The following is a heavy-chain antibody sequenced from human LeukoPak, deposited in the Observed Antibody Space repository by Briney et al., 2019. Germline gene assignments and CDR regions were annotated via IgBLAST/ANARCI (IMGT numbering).Heavy chain of an antibody. CDR3: ARDQGGAGSGYYPYYYYYYMDV. Sequence: GGSLRLSCAASGFTFSDYYMSWIRQAPGKGLEWVSYISSSGSTIYYADSVKGRFTISRDNAKNSLYLQMNSLRAEDTAVYYCARDQGGAGSGYYPYYYYYYMDVRGKGTTVTVS. CDR2: ISSSGSTI. D-gene: IGHD3-22*01. CDR1: GFTFSDYY. V-gene: IGHV3-11*04. J-gene: IGHJ6*03.